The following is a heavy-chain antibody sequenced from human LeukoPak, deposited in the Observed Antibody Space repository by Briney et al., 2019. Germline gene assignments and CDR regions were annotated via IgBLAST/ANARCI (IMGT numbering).Heavy chain of an antibody. D-gene: IGHD1-26*01. CDR1: GYTFTGYY. CDR2: INPNSGGT. Sequence: VASVKVSCEASGYTFTGYYIHWVRQAPGQGLEWMGWINPNSGGTNYAQKFQGRVTMTIDTSISSAYMEANSLTSDETAVYYCATILGGSSLAYLDCWGQGTLVTVSS. CDR3: ATILGGSSLAYLDC. J-gene: IGHJ4*02. V-gene: IGHV1-2*02.